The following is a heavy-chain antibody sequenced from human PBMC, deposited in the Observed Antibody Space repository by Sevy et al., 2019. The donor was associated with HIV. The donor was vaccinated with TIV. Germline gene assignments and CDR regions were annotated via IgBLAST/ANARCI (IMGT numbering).Heavy chain of an antibody. CDR2: ISYNSNFI. J-gene: IGHJ3*01. V-gene: IGHV3-21*06. D-gene: IGHD3-22*01. CDR1: GFSFSHYS. CDR3: ALTNSADYYDSGAFHL. Sequence: GGSLRLSCTVTGFTFSGFSFSHYSMNWVRQAPGRGLEWVSSISYNSNFILYAVPVKGRFTISRDDAKNSLFLLMDRLRADDTAMYYCALTNSADYYDSGAFHLWGRGTMVTVSS.